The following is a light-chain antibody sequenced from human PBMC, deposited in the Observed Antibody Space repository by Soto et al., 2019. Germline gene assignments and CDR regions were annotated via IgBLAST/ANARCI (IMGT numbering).Light chain of an antibody. J-gene: IGLJ1*01. CDR3: SSYTSSSTLVV. V-gene: IGLV2-14*01. CDR1: SSDVGGYNF. Sequence: QSVLTQPASVSGSPGQSITISCTGTSSDVGGYNFVSWYQQHPDKAPKVLIYEVSNRPSGVSNRFSGSKSGNTASLTISGLQAEDEADYYCSSYTSSSTLVVFGTGTKVTVL. CDR2: EVS.